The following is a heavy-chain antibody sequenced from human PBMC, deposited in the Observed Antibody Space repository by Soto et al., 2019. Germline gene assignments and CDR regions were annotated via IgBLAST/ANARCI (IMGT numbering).Heavy chain of an antibody. CDR3: AKERDYGDYLGYFQH. J-gene: IGHJ1*01. CDR2: ISYDGSNK. V-gene: IGHV3-30*18. CDR1: GFTFSSYG. D-gene: IGHD4-17*01. Sequence: QVQLVESGGGVVQPGRSLRLSCAASGFTFSSYGMHWVRQAPGKGLEWVAVISYDGSNKYYADSVKGRFTISRDNSKNTLYLQMNSLRAEDTAVYYCAKERDYGDYLGYFQHWGQGTLVTVSS.